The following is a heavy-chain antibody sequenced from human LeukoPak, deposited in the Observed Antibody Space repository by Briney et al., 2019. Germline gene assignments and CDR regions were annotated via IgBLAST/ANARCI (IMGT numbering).Heavy chain of an antibody. Sequence: SETLSLTCTVSGVSISSGGYYWSWIRQHPGKGLVWIGYVYYSGSTYYNPSLKSRATLSVDTSKNLFPLKLSSVTAADTAVYYCARDRGYCSGGSCRWAFDIWGQRTMVSASS. D-gene: IGHD2-15*01. CDR3: ARDRGYCSGGSCRWAFDI. J-gene: IGHJ3*02. CDR2: VYYSGST. CDR1: GVSISSGGYY. V-gene: IGHV4-31*03.